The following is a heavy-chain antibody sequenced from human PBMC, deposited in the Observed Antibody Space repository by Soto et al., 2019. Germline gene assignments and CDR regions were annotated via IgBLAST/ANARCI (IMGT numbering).Heavy chain of an antibody. J-gene: IGHJ3*02. V-gene: IGHV4-30-2*01. CDR3: ANYSKCFQI. D-gene: IGHD4-4*01. CDR2: IYNSGST. Sequence: LSLTGPVPGCYIDGDHYPLTCIRHPPGKGLEWSGLIYNSGSTYYTSSLNSRVTISVNRSKNLFFLNLTAVTAADTAAYYCANYSKCFQIWGQGTKVTVSS. CDR1: GCYIDGDHYP.